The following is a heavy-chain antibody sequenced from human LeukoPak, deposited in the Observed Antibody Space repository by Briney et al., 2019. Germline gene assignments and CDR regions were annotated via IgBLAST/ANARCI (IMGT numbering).Heavy chain of an antibody. Sequence: GGSLRLSCAASGFTFSSYAMSWVRQAPGKGLEWVSAISGSGGSTYYADSVKGRFTISRDNSKNTLYLQMNSLRAEDTAVYYCAKSLVVPAAIVLKAQNYYYYGMDVWGKGATVTVSS. V-gene: IGHV3-23*01. CDR2: ISGSGGST. CDR1: GFTFSSYA. J-gene: IGHJ6*04. CDR3: AKSLVVPAAIVLKAQNYYYYGMDV. D-gene: IGHD2-2*01.